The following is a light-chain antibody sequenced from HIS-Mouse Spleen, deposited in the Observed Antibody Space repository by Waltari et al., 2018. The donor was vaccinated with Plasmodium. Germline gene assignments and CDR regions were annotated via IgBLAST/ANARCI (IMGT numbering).Light chain of an antibody. CDR3: CSYAGSYTYV. V-gene: IGLV2-11*01. J-gene: IGLJ1*01. Sequence: QSALTQPRSVSGSPGQVVTISCTGTSSDVGGYNYVSWYQHHPGKAPKLMIYDVSKRPSGVPDRFSGSKSGNTASLTISGLQAEDEADYYCCSYAGSYTYVFGTGTKVTVL. CDR1: SSDVGGYNY. CDR2: DVS.